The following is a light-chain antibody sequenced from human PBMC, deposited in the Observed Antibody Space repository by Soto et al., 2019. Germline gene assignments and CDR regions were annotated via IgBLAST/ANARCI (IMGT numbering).Light chain of an antibody. CDR1: QSISSW. Sequence: DIQMTQSPSTLSASVGDRVTTTCRASQSISSWLAWYQQKPGKAPKLLIYKASSLESGVPSRFSGSGSGTEFTLTISSLQPDDFATYYCQHYDSYPWTFGLGTKVEIK. V-gene: IGKV1-5*03. CDR2: KAS. J-gene: IGKJ1*01. CDR3: QHYDSYPWT.